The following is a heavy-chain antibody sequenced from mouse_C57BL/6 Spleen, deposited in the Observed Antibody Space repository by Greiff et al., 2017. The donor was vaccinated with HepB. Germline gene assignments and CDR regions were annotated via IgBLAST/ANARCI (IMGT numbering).Heavy chain of an antibody. D-gene: IGHD2-4*01. CDR2: ISSGSSTI. CDR1: GFTFSDYG. Sequence: VQLKESGGGLVKPGGSLKLSCAASGFTFSDYGMHWVRQAPEKGLEWVAYISSGSSTIYYADTVKGRFTISRDNAKNTLFLQMTSLRSEDTAMYYCARGRGLPWFAYWGQGTLVTVSA. J-gene: IGHJ3*01. V-gene: IGHV5-17*01. CDR3: ARGRGLPWFAY.